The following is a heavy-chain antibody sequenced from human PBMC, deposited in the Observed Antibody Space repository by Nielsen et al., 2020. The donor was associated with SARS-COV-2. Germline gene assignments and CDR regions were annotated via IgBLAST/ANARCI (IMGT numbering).Heavy chain of an antibody. CDR3: AKLEYSSPSGDY. D-gene: IGHD6-6*01. V-gene: IGHV3-9*01. CDR1: RFTFDDYA. Sequence: GGSLRLSCAASRFTFDDYAMHWVRQAPGKGLEWVSGISWNSGSIGYADSVKGRFTISRDNAKNSLYLQMNSLRAEDTALYYCAKLEYSSPSGDYWGQGTLVTVSS. CDR2: ISWNSGSI. J-gene: IGHJ4*02.